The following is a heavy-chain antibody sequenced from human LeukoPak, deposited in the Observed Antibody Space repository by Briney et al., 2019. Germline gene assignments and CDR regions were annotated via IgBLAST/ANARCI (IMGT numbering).Heavy chain of an antibody. D-gene: IGHD1-26*01. V-gene: IGHV4-59*01. CDR2: IYYSGST. CDR3: ARGSWTVGARQIDY. CDR1: GGSISSYY. Sequence: PSETPSLTCTVSGGSISSYYWSWIRQPPGKGLEWIGYIYYSGSTNYNPSLKSRVTISVDTSKNQFSLKLSSVTAADTAVYYCARGSWTVGARQIDYWGQGTLVTVSS. J-gene: IGHJ4*02.